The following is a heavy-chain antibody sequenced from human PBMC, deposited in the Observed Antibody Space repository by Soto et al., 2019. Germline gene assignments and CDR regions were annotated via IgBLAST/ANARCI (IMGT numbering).Heavy chain of an antibody. Sequence: ASVKVSCKASGYTFTSYYMHWVRQAPGQGLEWMGIINPSGGSTSYAQKFQGRVTMTRDTSTSTVYMELSSLRSEDTAVYYCARDSTVIYDFWSGYYNWFDPWGQGTLVTVS. CDR1: GYTFTSYY. J-gene: IGHJ5*02. CDR2: INPSGGST. V-gene: IGHV1-46*03. D-gene: IGHD3-3*01. CDR3: ARDSTVIYDFWSGYYNWFDP.